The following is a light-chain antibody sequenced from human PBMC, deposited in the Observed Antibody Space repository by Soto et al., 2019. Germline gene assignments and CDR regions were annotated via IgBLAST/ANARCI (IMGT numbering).Light chain of an antibody. V-gene: IGLV1-40*01. CDR2: GNS. CDR1: SSNIGAGYD. CDR3: QSYDSSLSGCVV. J-gene: IGLJ2*01. Sequence: QSVLTQPPSVSGAPGQRVTISCTGSSSNIGAGYDVHWYQQLPGTAPKLLIYGNSNRPSGVPDRFSGSKSGTSASLAITGLQAEDEADYYCQSYDSSLSGCVVFGGGTKSPS.